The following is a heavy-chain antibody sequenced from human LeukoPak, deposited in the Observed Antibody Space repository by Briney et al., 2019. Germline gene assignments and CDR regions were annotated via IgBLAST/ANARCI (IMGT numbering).Heavy chain of an antibody. CDR3: AKDPTYYYGSGRPGPFDY. D-gene: IGHD3-10*01. CDR1: GFTFSSYA. V-gene: IGHV3-23*01. Sequence: GGSLRLSCAASGFTFSSYAMSWVRQAPGKGLEWVSAISGSGGNTYYADSVKGRFTISRDNSKNTMYLQMNSLRAEDTAVYYCAKDPTYYYGSGRPGPFDYWGQGTLVTVSS. CDR2: ISGSGGNT. J-gene: IGHJ4*02.